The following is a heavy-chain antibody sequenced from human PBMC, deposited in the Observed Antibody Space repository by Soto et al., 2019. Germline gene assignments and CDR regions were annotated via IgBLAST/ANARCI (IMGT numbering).Heavy chain of an antibody. V-gene: IGHV3-72*01. J-gene: IGHJ4*02. CDR3: ARGVRGQGFDY. CDR2: TRNKAYSYTT. D-gene: IGHD3-10*01. Sequence: EVQLVESGGGLVQPGGSLRLSCAVSGFIFSDHYVDWVRQAPGKGLEWVARTRNKAYSYTTEYAASVKGRFTISRDDSKTSVYLQMNSLKAEDTAVYYCARGVRGQGFDYWGQGTLVTVSS. CDR1: GFIFSDHY.